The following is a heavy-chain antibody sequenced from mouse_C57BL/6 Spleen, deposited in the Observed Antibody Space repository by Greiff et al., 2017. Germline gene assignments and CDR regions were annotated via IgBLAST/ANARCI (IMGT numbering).Heavy chain of an antibody. V-gene: IGHV5-17*01. CDR2: ISSGSSTI. D-gene: IGHD1-1*01. J-gene: IGHJ2*01. Sequence: EVKLMESGGGLVKPGGSLKLSCAASGFTFSDYGMHWVRQAPEKGLEWVAYISSGSSTIYYADTVKGRFTISRDNAKNTLFLQMTSLRSEDTAMYYCARTTGSHFDYWGQGTTLTVSS. CDR1: GFTFSDYG. CDR3: ARTTGSHFDY.